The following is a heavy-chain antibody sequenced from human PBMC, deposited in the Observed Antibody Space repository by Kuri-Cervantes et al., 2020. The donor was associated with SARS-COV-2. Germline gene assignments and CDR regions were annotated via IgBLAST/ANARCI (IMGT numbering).Heavy chain of an antibody. CDR2: IRSKADGGTT. V-gene: IGHV3-15*01. J-gene: IGHJ4*02. D-gene: IGHD3-16*02. CDR1: GFTFSSYG. Sequence: GESLKISCAASGFTFSSYGMHWVRQAPGKGLEWVGFIRSKADGGTTDYAAPVKGRFTISRDDSKNTLYLQMNSLKTEDTAVYYCTTTRLYDYVWGSYRYIDYWGQGTLVTVSS. CDR3: TTTRLYDYVWGSYRYIDY.